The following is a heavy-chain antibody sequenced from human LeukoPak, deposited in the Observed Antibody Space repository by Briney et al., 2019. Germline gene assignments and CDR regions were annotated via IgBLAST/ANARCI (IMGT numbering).Heavy chain of an antibody. J-gene: IGHJ3*01. CDR1: GDSVSGNSTA. CDR3: ARGGQGDGYSADEAFDF. Sequence: SQTLSLTCAISGDSVSGNSTAYNWIRQSPSRGLEWLVRTYYRSKWYSDYAVSVKSRITFNPDTSKNQLSLHLNSVTPEDTAVYYCARGGQGDGYSADEAFDFWGQGTMVTVSS. V-gene: IGHV6-1*01. CDR2: TYYRSKWYS. D-gene: IGHD5-24*01.